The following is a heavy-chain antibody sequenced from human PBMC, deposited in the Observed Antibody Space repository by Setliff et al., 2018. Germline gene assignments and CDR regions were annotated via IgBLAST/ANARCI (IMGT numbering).Heavy chain of an antibody. CDR1: GYSISSYY. V-gene: IGHV4-4*07. Sequence: SETLSLTCTVSGYSISSYYWSWIRQPAGKGLEWIGRIYTRGSTNYNPSLKSRVTMSIDTSKNQFSLKVSSVTAADTAVYYCARSFSRREKFLLDYWGQGALVTVSS. J-gene: IGHJ4*02. CDR2: IYTRGST. CDR3: ARSFSRREKFLLDY.